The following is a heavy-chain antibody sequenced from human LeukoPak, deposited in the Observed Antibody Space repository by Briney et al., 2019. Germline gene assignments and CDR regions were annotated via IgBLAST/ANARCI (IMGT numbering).Heavy chain of an antibody. V-gene: IGHV3-66*01. CDR1: GFTVSSNY. J-gene: IGHJ6*02. CDR3: ARDPPNWNDGMDV. D-gene: IGHD1-1*01. CDR2: IYSGGST. Sequence: GGSLRLSCAASGFTVSSNYMGWVRQAPGKGREWVSVIYSGGSTYYADSVKGRFTISRDNSKNTLYLQMNSLRAEDTAVYYCARDPPNWNDGMDVWGQGTTVTVSS.